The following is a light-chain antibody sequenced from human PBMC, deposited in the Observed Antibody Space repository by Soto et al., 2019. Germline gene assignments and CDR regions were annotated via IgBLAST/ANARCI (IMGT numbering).Light chain of an antibody. Sequence: QSALTKPASVTGSPGQSLTISCTGTSSDVGGYNYVSWYQHHPGKAPKLMIYDVSNRPSGVSNRFSGSKSGNTASLIISGLQAEDEADYYCSSYTSSSTLSTYVFGTGPKVTVL. CDR2: DVS. CDR3: SSYTSSSTLSTYV. J-gene: IGLJ1*01. V-gene: IGLV2-14*03. CDR1: SSDVGGYNY.